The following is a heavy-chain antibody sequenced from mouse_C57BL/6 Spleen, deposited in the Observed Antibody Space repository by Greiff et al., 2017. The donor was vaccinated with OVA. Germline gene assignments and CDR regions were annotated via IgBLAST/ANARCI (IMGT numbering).Heavy chain of an antibody. J-gene: IGHJ2*01. CDR3: TKGGSSSLDY. D-gene: IGHD1-1*01. CDR2: IDPETGGT. CDR1: GYTFTDYE. Sequence: VQGVESGAELVRPGASVTLSCKASGYTFTDYEMHWVKQTPVHGLEWIGAIDPETGGTAYNQKFKGKAILTADKSSSTAYMELRSLTSEDSAVYYCTKGGSSSLDYWGQGTTLTVSS. V-gene: IGHV1-15*01.